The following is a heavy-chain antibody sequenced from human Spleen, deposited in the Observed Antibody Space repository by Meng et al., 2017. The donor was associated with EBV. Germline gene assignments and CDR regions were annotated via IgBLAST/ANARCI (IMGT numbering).Heavy chain of an antibody. CDR2: IIHSRST. Sequence: VPLQHSVAQLFLPSRLPVPPCAVRGASFSDYYWSWIRQPPGKGLEWIGDIIHSRSTNYNPSLESRVTMSVDTSKNHVSLKLSSVTAADTAVYYCARVQSDNIWGNYRYLDSWGQGSLVTVSS. CDR1: GASFSDYY. J-gene: IGHJ4*02. D-gene: IGHD3-16*02. V-gene: IGHV4-34*12. CDR3: ARVQSDNIWGNYRYLDS.